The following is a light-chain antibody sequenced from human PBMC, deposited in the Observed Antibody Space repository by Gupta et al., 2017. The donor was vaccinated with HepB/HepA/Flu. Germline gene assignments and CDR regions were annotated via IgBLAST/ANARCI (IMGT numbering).Light chain of an antibody. V-gene: IGKV1-39*01. Sequence: DIQMAQSPSALSASVGDRITITCRASQTIIKYLNWYQQKPGRAPKLLISGIGYVKTGVSSRFSGGGSGTDFTLTISRLRPEDFATYYCQQSQSLPLTFGRGTKVEIK. CDR2: GIG. CDR3: QQSQSLPLT. J-gene: IGKJ4*01. CDR1: QTIIKY.